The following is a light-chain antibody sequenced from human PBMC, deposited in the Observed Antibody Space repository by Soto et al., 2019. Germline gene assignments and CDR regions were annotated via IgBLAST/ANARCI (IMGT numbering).Light chain of an antibody. CDR1: QDISNY. CDR3: QQYDNLPT. CDR2: DAS. Sequence: IQMTQSPSSLSASVGDRFTLTCQASQDISNYLNWYQQKPGKAPKLLIYDASNLETGVPSRFSGSGSGTDFTFTISSLQPEDIATYYCQQYDNLPTFGQGTRLEIK. V-gene: IGKV1-33*01. J-gene: IGKJ5*01.